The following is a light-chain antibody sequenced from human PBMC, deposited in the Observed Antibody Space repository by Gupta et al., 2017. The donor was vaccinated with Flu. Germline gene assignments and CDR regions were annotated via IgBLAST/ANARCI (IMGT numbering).Light chain of an antibody. CDR2: LGS. CDR1: QSLLHSNGYNY. J-gene: IGKJ3*01. V-gene: IGKV2-28*01. CDR3: KQALKTPFT. Sequence: DIVMTQSPLSLPVTPGEPASISCRSSQSLLHSNGYNYLDWYLQKPGQSPQLLIYLGSNRDSGVPDRFSGSGSGTDFTLKISRVEAEDVGVYYCKQALKTPFTFGHGTKVDIK.